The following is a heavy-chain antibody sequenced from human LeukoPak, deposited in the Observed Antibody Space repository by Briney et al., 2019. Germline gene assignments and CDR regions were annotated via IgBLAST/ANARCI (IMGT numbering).Heavy chain of an antibody. CDR2: ISGSGGST. CDR3: AKPTYYDFWSGYPFDY. D-gene: IGHD3-3*01. Sequence: GGSLRLSCAASGFTFSSYDMSWVRQAPGKGLEWVSAISGSGGSTYYADSVKGRFTISRDNSKNTLYLQMNSLRAEDTAVYYCAKPTYYDFWSGYPFDYWGQGALVTVSS. J-gene: IGHJ4*02. CDR1: GFTFSSYD. V-gene: IGHV3-23*01.